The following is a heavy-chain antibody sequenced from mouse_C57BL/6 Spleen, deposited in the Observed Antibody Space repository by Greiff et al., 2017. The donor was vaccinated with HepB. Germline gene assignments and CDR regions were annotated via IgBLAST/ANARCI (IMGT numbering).Heavy chain of an antibody. V-gene: IGHV1-82*01. D-gene: IGHD1-1*01. CDR1: GYAFSSSW. J-gene: IGHJ3*01. Sequence: QVQLQQSGPELVKPGASVKISCKASGYAFSSSWMNWVKQRPGKGLEWIGRIYPGDGDTNYNGKFKGKATLTADKSSSTAYMQLSSLTSEDSAVYFCARTYYGSSYVAYWGQGTPVTVSA. CDR2: IYPGDGDT. CDR3: ARTYYGSSYVAY.